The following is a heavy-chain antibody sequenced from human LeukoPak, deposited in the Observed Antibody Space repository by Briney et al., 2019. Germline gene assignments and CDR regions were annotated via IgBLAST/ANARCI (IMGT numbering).Heavy chain of an antibody. V-gene: IGHV3-30-3*01. D-gene: IGHD3-22*01. Sequence: SCKASGYTFTGYYMHWVRQAPGKGLEWVAVISYDGSNKYYADSVKGRFTISRDNSKNTLYLQMNSLRAEDTAVYYCARGVSRSGYPLHYWGQGTLVTVSS. CDR3: ARGVSRSGYPLHY. CDR1: GYTFTGYY. CDR2: ISYDGSNK. J-gene: IGHJ4*02.